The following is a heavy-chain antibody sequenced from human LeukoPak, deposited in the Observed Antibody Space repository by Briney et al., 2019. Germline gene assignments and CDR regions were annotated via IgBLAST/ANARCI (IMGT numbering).Heavy chain of an antibody. Sequence: PGGSLRLSCAASGFTFSSYAMSWVRQAPGKGLEWIGRIYTSGSTNYNPSLKSRVAMSVDTSKNQFSLKLSSVTAADTAVYYCARGQVYFDYWGQGTLVTVSP. J-gene: IGHJ4*02. CDR1: GFTFSSYA. CDR3: ARGQVYFDY. CDR2: IYTSGST. V-gene: IGHV4-59*10.